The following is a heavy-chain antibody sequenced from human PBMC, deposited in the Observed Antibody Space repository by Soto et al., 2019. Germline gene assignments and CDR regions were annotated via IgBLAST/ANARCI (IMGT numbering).Heavy chain of an antibody. J-gene: IGHJ4*02. D-gene: IGHD2-2*01. CDR1: GFTFSNAW. V-gene: IGHV3-15*01. CDR2: IKSKTDGGTT. CDR3: TTLSSTSCYLAY. Sequence: GGSLSLSCAASGFTFSNAWMSWVRQAPGKGLEWVGRIKSKTDGGTTDYAAPVKGRFTISRDDSKNTLYLQMNSLKTEDTAVYYCTTLSSTSCYLAYWGQGTLVTVSS.